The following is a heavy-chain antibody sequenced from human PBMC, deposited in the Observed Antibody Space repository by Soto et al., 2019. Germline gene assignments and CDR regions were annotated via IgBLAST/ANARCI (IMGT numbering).Heavy chain of an antibody. Sequence: SETLSLTCTVSGGSISSSSYYWGWIRQPPGKGLEWIGSIYYSGSTYYNPSLKSRVTISVDTSKNQFSLKLSSVTAADTAVYYCAIGGVIVPRGYYYYGMDVWGQGTTVTVSS. V-gene: IGHV4-39*01. CDR2: IYYSGST. D-gene: IGHD3-16*02. CDR3: AIGGVIVPRGYYYYGMDV. J-gene: IGHJ6*02. CDR1: GGSISSSSYY.